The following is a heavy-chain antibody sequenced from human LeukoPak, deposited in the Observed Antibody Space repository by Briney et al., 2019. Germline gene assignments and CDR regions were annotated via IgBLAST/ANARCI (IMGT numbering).Heavy chain of an antibody. CDR2: IYYSGST. Sequence: SETLSLTCTVSGGSISSYYWSWIRQPPGKGREWIGYIYYSGSTNYNPSLKSRVTISVDTSKNQFSPKLSSVTAADTAVYYCARGGYCSSTSCLYYFDYWGQGTLVTVSS. D-gene: IGHD2-2*01. CDR3: ARGGYCSSTSCLYYFDY. V-gene: IGHV4-59*01. J-gene: IGHJ4*02. CDR1: GGSISSYY.